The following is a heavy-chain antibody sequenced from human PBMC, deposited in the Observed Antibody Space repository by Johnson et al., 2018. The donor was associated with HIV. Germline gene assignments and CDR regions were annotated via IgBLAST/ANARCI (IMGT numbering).Heavy chain of an antibody. CDR3: AKDTYSHRLTVTESGFDI. V-gene: IGHV3-74*01. J-gene: IGHJ3*02. Sequence: VQLVESGGGLVQPGGSLRLSCAASGFTFSSYWMHWVRQAPGKGLVWVSRINSDGSSTSYADSVKGRFTISRDNAKNSLYVQMNSLRAEDTAVYYCAKDTYSHRLTVTESGFDIWGQGTMVTVSS. CDR2: INSDGSST. CDR1: GFTFSSYW. D-gene: IGHD4-11*01.